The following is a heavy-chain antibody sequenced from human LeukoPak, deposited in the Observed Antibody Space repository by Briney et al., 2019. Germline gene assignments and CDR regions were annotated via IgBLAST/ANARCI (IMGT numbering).Heavy chain of an antibody. CDR3: ARGDGLVGATTGFDY. D-gene: IGHD1-26*01. CDR2: ISSSGLTI. V-gene: IGHV3-11*04. CDR1: GFTVSGNY. J-gene: IGHJ4*02. Sequence: GGSLRLSCAASGFTVSGNYMNWVRQAPGKGLEWVSYISSSGLTIYYADFVRGRFTISRDNAKNSLYLQMSSLRAEDTAVYYCARGDGLVGATTGFDYWGQGTLVTVSS.